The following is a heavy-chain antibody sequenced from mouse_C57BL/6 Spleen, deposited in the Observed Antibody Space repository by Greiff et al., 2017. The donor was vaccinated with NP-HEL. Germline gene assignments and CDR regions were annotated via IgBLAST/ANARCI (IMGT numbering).Heavy chain of an antibody. V-gene: IGHV5-17*01. CDR3: AREDYYDYSYYAMDY. Sequence: EVMLVESGGGLVKPGGSLKLSCAASGFTFSDYGMHWVRQAPEKGLEWVAYISSGSSTIYYADTVKGRFTISRDNAKNTLFLQMTSLRSEDTAMYYCAREDYYDYSYYAMDYWGQGTSVTVSS. CDR1: GFTFSDYG. J-gene: IGHJ4*01. CDR2: ISSGSSTI. D-gene: IGHD2-4*01.